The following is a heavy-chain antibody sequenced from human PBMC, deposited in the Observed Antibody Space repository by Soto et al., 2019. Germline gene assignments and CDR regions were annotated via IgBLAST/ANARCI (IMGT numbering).Heavy chain of an antibody. CDR2: TSAYNANT. Sequence: QVQLVQSGAEVKKPGASVKVSCKASGYTFTRYGISWVRQAPGQGLEWMGWTSAYNANTNYAQKLQGRVTVTTDTSPSTAYMELTSLTSDVSAVYSCARSSTVRDLLFDYWGQGTLVSVSS. J-gene: IGHJ4*02. CDR1: GYTFTRYG. CDR3: ARSSTVRDLLFDY. D-gene: IGHD3-10*01. V-gene: IGHV1-18*01.